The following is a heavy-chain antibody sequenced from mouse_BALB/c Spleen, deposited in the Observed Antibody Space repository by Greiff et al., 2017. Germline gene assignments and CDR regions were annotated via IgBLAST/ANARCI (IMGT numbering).Heavy chain of an antibody. V-gene: IGHV3-2*02. Sequence: EVKLQESGPGLVKPSQSLSLTCTVTGYSITSDYAWNWIRQFPGNKLEWMGYISYSGSTSYNPSLKSRISITRDTSKNQFFLQLDSVTTEDTATYYCATGGYFFAYWGQGTLVTVSA. D-gene: IGHD2-14*01. CDR3: ATGGYFFAY. J-gene: IGHJ3*01. CDR1: GYSITSDYA. CDR2: ISYSGST.